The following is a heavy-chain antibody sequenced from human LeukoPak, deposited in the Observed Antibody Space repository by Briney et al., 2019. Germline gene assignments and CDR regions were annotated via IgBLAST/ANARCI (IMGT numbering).Heavy chain of an antibody. D-gene: IGHD3-22*01. CDR1: GFTFSSYA. Sequence: PGGSLRLSCAASGFTFSSYAMSWVRQAPGTGLEWVSAISGSGGSTYYADSVKCRFTIPRDNSKNTLYLQMNSLRAEDTAVYYSAKAYDSSGYFDYWGQGTLVTVSS. V-gene: IGHV3-23*01. J-gene: IGHJ4*02. CDR2: ISGSGGST. CDR3: AKAYDSSGYFDY.